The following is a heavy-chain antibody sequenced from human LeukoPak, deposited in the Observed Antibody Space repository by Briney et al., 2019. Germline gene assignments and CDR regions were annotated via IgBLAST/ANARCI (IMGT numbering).Heavy chain of an antibody. J-gene: IGHJ3*02. D-gene: IGHD2-2*02. Sequence: GSLRLSCAASGFTVSSNYMSWVRQAPGKGLEWVSVIYSGGSTYYADSVKGRFTISGDNSKNTLYLQMNSLRAEDTAVYYCAREGYCSSTSCYTLGDAFDIWGQGTMVTVSS. CDR3: AREGYCSSTSCYTLGDAFDI. CDR2: IYSGGST. V-gene: IGHV3-53*01. CDR1: GFTVSSNY.